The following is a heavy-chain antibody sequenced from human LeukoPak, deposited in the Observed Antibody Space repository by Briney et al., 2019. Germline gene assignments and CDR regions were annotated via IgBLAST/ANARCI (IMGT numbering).Heavy chain of an antibody. V-gene: IGHV1-2*02. CDR2: INPNSGGT. CDR1: GYTFTGYY. J-gene: IGHJ3*02. CDR3: ARDRCSGGSCYGHDAFDI. Sequence: GASVKVSCKASGYTFTGYYIHWVRQAPGQGLEWMGWINPNSGGTNYAQKFQGRVTMTRDTSISTAYMELSRLRSDDTAVYYCARDRCSGGSCYGHDAFDIWGQGTMVTVSS. D-gene: IGHD2-15*01.